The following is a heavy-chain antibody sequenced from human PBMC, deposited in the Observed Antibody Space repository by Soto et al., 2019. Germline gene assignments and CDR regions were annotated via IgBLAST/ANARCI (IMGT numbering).Heavy chain of an antibody. J-gene: IGHJ6*02. Sequence: QVQLLQSGAEVKKPGSSVKVSCTVSGGSFTRFSISWVRQAPGHSLEGMGGIVPIFGTTNYAQRFRDSVKMSADESTRTASMELSSLAADDTAVYYCARPDERGYSSDDHYYYALDVWGQGTSVTVTS. CDR3: ARPDERGYSSDDHYYYALDV. CDR1: GGSFTRFS. V-gene: IGHV1-69*01. D-gene: IGHD3-22*01. CDR2: IVPIFGTT.